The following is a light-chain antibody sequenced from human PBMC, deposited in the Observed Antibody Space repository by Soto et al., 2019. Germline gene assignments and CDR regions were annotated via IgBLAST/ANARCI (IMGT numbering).Light chain of an antibody. Sequence: EIVMTQSPATLSVSPGERATLSCRASQSVGSDLPWYQQTPRQAPRLVIYNIFTRSTVVPTRISGTGSGTEFTLTITSLHTEDIALYYCQKYNSCPLTFGGGTKVEIK. J-gene: IGKJ4*01. CDR2: NIF. CDR1: QSVGSD. CDR3: QKYNSCPLT. V-gene: IGKV3D-15*01.